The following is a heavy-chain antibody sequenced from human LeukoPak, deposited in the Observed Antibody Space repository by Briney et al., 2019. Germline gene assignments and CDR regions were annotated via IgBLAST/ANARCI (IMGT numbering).Heavy chain of an antibody. D-gene: IGHD2-8*01. CDR1: GGSISSSSYY. Sequence: KTSETLSPTCTVSGGSISSSSYYWGWIRQPPGKGLEWIGSIYYSGSTYYNPSLKSRVTISVDTSKNQFSLKLSSVTAADTAVYYCARDPLMLGHAFDIWGQGTMVTVSS. J-gene: IGHJ3*02. CDR3: ARDPLMLGHAFDI. CDR2: IYYSGST. V-gene: IGHV4-39*07.